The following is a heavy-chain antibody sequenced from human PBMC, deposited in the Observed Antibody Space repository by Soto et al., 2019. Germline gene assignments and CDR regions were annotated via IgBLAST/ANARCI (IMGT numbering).Heavy chain of an antibody. D-gene: IGHD3-10*01. Sequence: PGGSLTLSCAPSGFPFSSYSMNWVRQAPGKGRQWVSSISSSSSYIYYADSVKGRFTISRDNAKNSLYLQMTSLRAEDTAVYYCAREPPYRVLGWFDPWGQGTLVTVSS. V-gene: IGHV3-21*01. J-gene: IGHJ5*02. CDR2: ISSSSSYI. CDR1: GFPFSSYS. CDR3: AREPPYRVLGWFDP.